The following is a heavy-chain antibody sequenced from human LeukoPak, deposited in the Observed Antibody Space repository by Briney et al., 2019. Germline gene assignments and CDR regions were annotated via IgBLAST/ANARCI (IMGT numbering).Heavy chain of an antibody. V-gene: IGHV3-74*01. CDR3: ASPYYDFWSGYIDAFDI. D-gene: IGHD3-3*01. CDR2: INTDGSST. J-gene: IGHJ3*02. CDR1: GFTFSSYW. Sequence: PEGSLRLSCAASGFTFSSYWMHWVRQAPGKGLVWVSRINTDGSSTSYADSVKGRFTISRDNAKNTLYLQMNSLRAEDTAVYYCASPYYDFWSGYIDAFDIWGQGTMVTVSS.